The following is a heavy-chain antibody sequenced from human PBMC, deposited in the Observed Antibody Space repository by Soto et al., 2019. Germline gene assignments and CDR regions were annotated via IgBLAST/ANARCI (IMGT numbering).Heavy chain of an antibody. CDR2: IIPILGIA. J-gene: IGHJ5*02. CDR1: GDTFSSYP. CDR3: ARDQVLTGYFRPLGFDP. D-gene: IGHD3-9*01. V-gene: IGHV1-69*04. Sequence: SVKVACKAAGDTFSSYPISWVRKKTGQGLEWMGRIIPILGIANYAQKFQGRVTITADKSTSTAYMELSSLRSEDTAVYYCARDQVLTGYFRPLGFDPWGQGTLVTVSS.